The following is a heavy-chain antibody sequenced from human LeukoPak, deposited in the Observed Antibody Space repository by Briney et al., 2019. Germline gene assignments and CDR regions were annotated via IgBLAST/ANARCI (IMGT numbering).Heavy chain of an antibody. CDR3: AREHSSGRVGFNC. V-gene: IGHV3-21*01. Sequence: GGSLRLSCAASGFTFNSYTMNWFRQAPGKGLEWVSSISSSSSYIYYADSVKGRFTISRDNAKNSLYLQMDSLRAEDTAVYYCAREHSSGRVGFNCWGQGTLVTVSS. J-gene: IGHJ4*02. D-gene: IGHD6-19*01. CDR2: ISSSSSYI. CDR1: GFTFNSYT.